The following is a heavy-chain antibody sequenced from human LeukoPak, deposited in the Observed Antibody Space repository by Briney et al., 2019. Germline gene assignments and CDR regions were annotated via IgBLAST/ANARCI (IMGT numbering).Heavy chain of an antibody. J-gene: IGHJ4*02. CDR3: ARATSPVAAPFDS. Sequence: GASVKVSCKASGGTFSSYAISWLRQAPGQGLEWMGRIIPIFGTANYAQKFQGRVTITTDESTSTAYMELSSLRSEDTAVYYCARATSPVAAPFDSWGQGTLVTVSS. V-gene: IGHV1-69*05. CDR1: GGTFSSYA. CDR2: IIPIFGTA. D-gene: IGHD6-19*01.